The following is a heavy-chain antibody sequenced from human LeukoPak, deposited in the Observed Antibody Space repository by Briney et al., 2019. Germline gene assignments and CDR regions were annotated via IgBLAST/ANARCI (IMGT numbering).Heavy chain of an antibody. D-gene: IGHD6-19*01. CDR2: INPNSGGT. J-gene: IGHJ4*02. Sequence: ASVKVSCKASGYTFTGYYMHWVRQAPGQGLEWMGWINPNSGGTNYAQKFQGRVTMTRDTSISTAYMELSRLRSDDTAVYYCARDRVYGGVLKWRFDYWGQGTLVTVSS. CDR1: GYTFTGYY. CDR3: ARDRVYGGVLKWRFDY. V-gene: IGHV1-2*02.